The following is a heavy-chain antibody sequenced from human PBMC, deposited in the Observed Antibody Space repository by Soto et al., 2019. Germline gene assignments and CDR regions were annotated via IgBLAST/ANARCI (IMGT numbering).Heavy chain of an antibody. CDR1: GYTFTSYY. J-gene: IGHJ5*02. V-gene: IGHV1-46*01. CDR2: INPSGGST. D-gene: IGHD3-10*01. Sequence: GASVKVSCKASGYTFTSYYMHWVRQAPGQGLEWMGIINPSGGSTSYAQKFQGRVTMTRDTSTSTVYMELSSLRSEDTAVYYCARDLATYYYGSGSPNWFDPWGQGNLVTVSS. CDR3: ARDLATYYYGSGSPNWFDP.